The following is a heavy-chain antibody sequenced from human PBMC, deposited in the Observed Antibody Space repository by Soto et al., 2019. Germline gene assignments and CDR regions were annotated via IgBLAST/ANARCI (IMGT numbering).Heavy chain of an antibody. CDR1: GGSISSGGYS. J-gene: IGHJ4*02. Sequence: QLQLQESGSGLVKPSQTLSLTCAVSGGSISSGGYSWSWIRQPPGKGLEWIGYIYHSGSTYYNPSLKSRXXIXVXXSKNQFSLKLSSVTAADTAVYYCARGVGRSWYFDYWGQGTLVTVSS. V-gene: IGHV4-30-2*01. CDR3: ARGVGRSWYFDY. CDR2: IYHSGST. D-gene: IGHD6-13*01.